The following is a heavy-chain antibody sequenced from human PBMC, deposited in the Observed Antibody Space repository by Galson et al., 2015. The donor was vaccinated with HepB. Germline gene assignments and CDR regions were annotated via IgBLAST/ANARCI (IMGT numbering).Heavy chain of an antibody. Sequence: SETLSLTCTVSGGSISSYYWSWIRQPAGKGLEWIGRIYTSGSTNYNPSLKSRVTMSVDTSKNQFSLKLSSVTAADTAVYYCARDYPPTTDYYYSGMDVWGQGTTVTVSS. CDR2: IYTSGST. D-gene: IGHD1-26*01. J-gene: IGHJ6*02. CDR3: ARDYPPTTDYYYSGMDV. V-gene: IGHV4-4*07. CDR1: GGSISSYY.